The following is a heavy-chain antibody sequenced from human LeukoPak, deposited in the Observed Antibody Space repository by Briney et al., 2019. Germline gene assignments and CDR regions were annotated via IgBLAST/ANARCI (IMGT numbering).Heavy chain of an antibody. CDR2: MWYDGSNK. V-gene: IGHV3-33*01. CDR3: ARVPRYCSSTSCYGPYNWFDP. J-gene: IGHJ5*02. CDR1: GFTFSSYG. D-gene: IGHD2-2*01. Sequence: PGGSLRLSCAASGFTFSSYGMHLVRQAPGKGLEWVAVMWYDGSNKYYADSVKGRFTISRDNSKNTLYLQMNSLRAEDTAVYYCARVPRYCSSTSCYGPYNWFDPWGQGTLVTVSS.